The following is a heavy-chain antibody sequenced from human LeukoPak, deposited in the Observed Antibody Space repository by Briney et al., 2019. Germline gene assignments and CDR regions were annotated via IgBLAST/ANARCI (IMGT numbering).Heavy chain of an antibody. D-gene: IGHD6-13*01. CDR1: GDSVSSISAS. J-gene: IGHJ3*02. V-gene: IGHV6-1*01. Sequence: SQTLSLTCAISGDSVSSISASWNWIRQSPSRGLEWLGRTYYRSDWYHDYAVSLKSRINITADPSKNQFSLHLTSVTPNDTAVYYCARAQPGAAAADDAFDIWGQGTMVTVSS. CDR3: ARAQPGAAAADDAFDI. CDR2: TYYRSDWYH.